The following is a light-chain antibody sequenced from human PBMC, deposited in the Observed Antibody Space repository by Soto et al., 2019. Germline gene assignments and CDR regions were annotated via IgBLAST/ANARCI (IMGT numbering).Light chain of an antibody. CDR1: QDIGNF. CDR3: HRYNSVPLT. J-gene: IGKJ4*01. V-gene: IGKV1-27*01. CDR2: AAS. Sequence: DIEMTQSPSSLSASLGDTVTITCRASQDIGNFLAWYQQKPGDVPKLLIYAASTVQSGGPSRFSGSGSGTDFTLTISSLQPEDVATYFCHRYNSVPLTFGGGTKVDIK.